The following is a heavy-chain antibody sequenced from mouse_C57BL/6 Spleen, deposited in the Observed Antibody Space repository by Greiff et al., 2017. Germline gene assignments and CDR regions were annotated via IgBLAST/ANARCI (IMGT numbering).Heavy chain of an antibody. J-gene: IGHJ3*01. V-gene: IGHV1-72*01. D-gene: IGHD3-3*01. CDR2: IDPNSGGT. CDR3: AREGTTAPWFAD. CDR1: GYTFTSYW. Sequence: VQLQQPGAELVKPGASVKLSCKASGYTFTSYWMHWVKQRPGRGLEWIGRIDPNSGGTKYNEKFKSKATLTVDHPSSTAYMQLSSLTSEDSAGYQWAREGTTAPWFADWGKGTRGTVSA.